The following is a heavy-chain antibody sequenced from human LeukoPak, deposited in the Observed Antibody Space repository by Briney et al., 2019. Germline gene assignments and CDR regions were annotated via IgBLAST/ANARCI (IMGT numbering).Heavy chain of an antibody. V-gene: IGHV4-59*12. CDR1: GGSISSNY. CDR2: IYYSGST. Sequence: SETLSLTCTVSGGSISSNYWSWIRQPPGKGLEWIGYIYYSGSTNYNPSLKSRVTISVDTSKNQFSLKLSSVTAADTAVYYCARSPLAFYDSSGYPRVWFDPWGQGTLVTVSS. D-gene: IGHD3-22*01. CDR3: ARSPLAFYDSSGYPRVWFDP. J-gene: IGHJ5*02.